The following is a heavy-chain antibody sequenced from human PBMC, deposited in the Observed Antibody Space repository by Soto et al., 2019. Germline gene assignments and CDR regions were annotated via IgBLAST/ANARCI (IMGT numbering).Heavy chain of an antibody. D-gene: IGHD6-6*01. CDR3: ARYGSSSYRSPLYYGMDV. J-gene: IGHJ6*02. CDR2: IYYSGST. Sequence: QVQLQESGPGLVKPSETLSLTCTVSGGSISSYYWSWIRQPPGKGLEWIGYIYYSGSTNYNPSLKSRVTISVDTSKNQFSLKLSSVTAADTAVYYCARYGSSSYRSPLYYGMDVWGQGTTVTVSS. CDR1: GGSISSYY. V-gene: IGHV4-59*01.